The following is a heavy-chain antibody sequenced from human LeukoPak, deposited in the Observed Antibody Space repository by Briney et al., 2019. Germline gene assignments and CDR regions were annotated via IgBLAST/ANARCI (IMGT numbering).Heavy chain of an antibody. Sequence: SETLSLTCTVSGGSISSYYWSWIRQPPGKGLEWVGEINHSGSTNYNPSLKSRVTISVDTSKNQFSLKLSSVTAADTAVYYCARVDGSEPPFDYWGQGTLVTVSS. CDR1: GGSISSYY. J-gene: IGHJ4*02. V-gene: IGHV4-34*01. D-gene: IGHD3-10*01. CDR3: ARVDGSEPPFDY. CDR2: INHSGST.